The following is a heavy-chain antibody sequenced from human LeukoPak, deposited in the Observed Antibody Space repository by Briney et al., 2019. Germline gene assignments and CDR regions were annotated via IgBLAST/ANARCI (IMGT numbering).Heavy chain of an antibody. J-gene: IGHJ4*02. CDR2: LNPNSGGT. CDR3: ARGDSYGDLDY. CDR1: VYTFTGYY. D-gene: IGHD4-17*01. V-gene: IGHV1-2*02. Sequence: ASVKVSCKASVYTFTGYYLHWVRLAPGQGLEWMGWLNPNSGGTNYAQDFQGRVTMTRDTSISTAYMELSRLTSDDTAVYYCARGDSYGDLDYWGQGTLVTVSS.